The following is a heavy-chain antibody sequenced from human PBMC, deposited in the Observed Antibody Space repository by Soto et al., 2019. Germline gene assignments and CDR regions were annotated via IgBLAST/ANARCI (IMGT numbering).Heavy chain of an antibody. D-gene: IGHD3-3*01. Sequence: PGDFLNIYCKGSGSSFTSYWIGLGRQMPGKGLEWMGIIYPGDSDTRYSPSFQGQVTISADKSISTAYLQWSSLKASDTAMYYCARADEWHYAFDIWGQGTMVTVS. CDR3: ARADEWHYAFDI. J-gene: IGHJ3*02. V-gene: IGHV5-51*01. CDR1: GSSFTSYW. CDR2: IYPGDSDT.